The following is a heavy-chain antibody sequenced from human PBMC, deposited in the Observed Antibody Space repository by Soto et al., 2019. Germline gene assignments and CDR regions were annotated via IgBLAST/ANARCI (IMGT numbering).Heavy chain of an antibody. CDR1: GFIFDEHA. D-gene: IGHD2-2*01. V-gene: IGHV3-9*01. CDR2: INWNSKTK. CDR3: AKDLVVVPAAPIFHDAFDI. J-gene: IGHJ3*02. Sequence: PGGSLRLSCVASGFIFDEHAMHWVRQGPGKGLEWVSAINWNSKTKGYAESVKGRFTISRDNAKNSLYLQLNNVRPEDTAFYYCAKDLVVVPAAPIFHDAFDIWGQGTMVTVSS.